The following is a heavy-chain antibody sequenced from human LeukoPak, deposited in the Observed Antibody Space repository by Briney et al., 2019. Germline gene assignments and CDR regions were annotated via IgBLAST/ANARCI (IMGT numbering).Heavy chain of an antibody. V-gene: IGHV3-21*01. D-gene: IGHD6-13*01. CDR2: ISSSSSYI. Sequence: GGSLRLSCAASGFTFSSYSMNWVRQAPGKGLEWVSSISSSSSYIYYADSVKGRFTISRDNAKNSLYLQMNSLRAEDTAVYYCARSGRGRKGVGSSWLELDYWGQGTLVTVSS. CDR1: GFTFSSYS. J-gene: IGHJ4*02. CDR3: ARSGRGRKGVGSSWLELDY.